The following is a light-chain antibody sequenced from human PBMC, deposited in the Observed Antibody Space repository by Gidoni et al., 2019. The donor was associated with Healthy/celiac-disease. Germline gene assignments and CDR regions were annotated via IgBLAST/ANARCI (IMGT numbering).Light chain of an antibody. V-gene: IGKV1-39*01. Sequence: DIQMTQSPSSLSASVGDRVTITCRASQSLRSYLNWYHQKPGKAPKLLIYAAASLQSGVPSRLRGSGCGREFSLTNSSLQPEDFATYYCQQSYSTPWTFGQGTKVEIK. CDR3: QQSYSTPWT. CDR1: QSLRSY. CDR2: AAA. J-gene: IGKJ1*01.